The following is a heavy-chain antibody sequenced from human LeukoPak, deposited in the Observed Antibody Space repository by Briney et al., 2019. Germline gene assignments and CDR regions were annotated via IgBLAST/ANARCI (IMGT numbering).Heavy chain of an antibody. V-gene: IGHV4-59*01. CDR2: IYYSGST. Sequence: PSETLSLTCTVSGGSISSYYWSWIRQPPGKGLEWIGYIYYSGSTNYNPSPKRPVTISVDTSKNQFSLKLSSVTAADTAVYYCARGSSSSDPGAFDIWGEGTMVTVSS. D-gene: IGHD6-6*01. CDR1: GGSISSYY. CDR3: ARGSSSSDPGAFDI. J-gene: IGHJ3*02.